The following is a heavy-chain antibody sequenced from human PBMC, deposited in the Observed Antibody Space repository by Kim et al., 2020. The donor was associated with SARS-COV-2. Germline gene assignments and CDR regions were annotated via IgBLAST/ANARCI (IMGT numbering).Heavy chain of an antibody. V-gene: IGHV4-31*03. CDR2: IYYSRNT. Sequence: SETLSLTCTVSGGSISSGGYYWSWKRPDPGQGLVWIGYIYYSRNTYYNLSPKSRVTISVDTSKNQFSLKLSSVTAADTAVYYCARAETIFGVVIGCFDYWGQGTLVTVSS. CDR3: ARAETIFGVVIGCFDY. CDR1: GGSISSGGYY. J-gene: IGHJ4*02. D-gene: IGHD3-3*01.